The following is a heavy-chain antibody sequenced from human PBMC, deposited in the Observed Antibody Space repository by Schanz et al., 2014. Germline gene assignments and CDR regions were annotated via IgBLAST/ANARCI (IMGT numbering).Heavy chain of an antibody. V-gene: IGHV4-31*03. CDR1: GGSISSGGYY. CDR3: ARAVGGNSALEWFDP. CDR2: IHYSGSA. D-gene: IGHD2-21*01. J-gene: IGHJ5*02. Sequence: QVQLQESGPGLVKPSQTLSLTCTVSGGSISSGGYYWSWIRQHPGKGLEWIGYIHYSGSARYNPSLRSRVTMSVDTSKNQFSLKVRSVTAADTAVYYCARAVGGNSALEWFDPWGQGTLVTVSS.